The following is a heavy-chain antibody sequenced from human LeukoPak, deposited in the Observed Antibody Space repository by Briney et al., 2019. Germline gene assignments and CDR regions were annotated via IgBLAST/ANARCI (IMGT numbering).Heavy chain of an antibody. V-gene: IGHV1-2*02. J-gene: IGHJ5*02. D-gene: IGHD6-13*01. CDR1: GYTFTGYY. Sequence: ASVKVSCKSSGYTFTGYYMHWVRQAPGQGLEWVGWINPNSGGTNYAQKFQSRVTMTRVTSISTAYMEMSRLRSDDTAVYYCARDPEYSSRWVPWGQGTLVTVSS. CDR3: ARDPEYSSRWVP. CDR2: INPNSGGT.